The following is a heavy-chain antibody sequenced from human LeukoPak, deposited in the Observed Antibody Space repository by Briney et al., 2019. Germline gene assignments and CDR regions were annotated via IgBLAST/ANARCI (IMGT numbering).Heavy chain of an antibody. V-gene: IGHV4-38-2*02. CDR1: GYSISSGYY. CDR2: IYYSGST. J-gene: IGHJ4*02. Sequence: SETLSLTCTVSGYSISSGYYWGWIRQPPGKGLEWIGSIYYSGSTYYNPSLKSRVTISVDTSKNQFSLKLSSVTAADTAVYYCASSSYGEGYYFDYWGQGTLVTVSS. D-gene: IGHD5-18*01. CDR3: ASSSYGEGYYFDY.